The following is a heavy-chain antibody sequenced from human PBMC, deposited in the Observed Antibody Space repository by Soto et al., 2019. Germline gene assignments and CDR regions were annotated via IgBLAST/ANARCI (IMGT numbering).Heavy chain of an antibody. J-gene: IGHJ4*02. CDR3: AKGGSYDFWSGPPYY. V-gene: IGHV3-23*01. CDR2: ISGSGGSI. D-gene: IGHD3-3*01. Sequence: SGGSLRLSCAASGFTFSSYAMSWVRQAPGKGLEWVSAISGSGGSIYYADSVKGRFTISRDNSKNTLYLQMNSLRAEDTAVYYCAKGGSYDFWSGPPYYWGQGTLVTVSS. CDR1: GFTFSSYA.